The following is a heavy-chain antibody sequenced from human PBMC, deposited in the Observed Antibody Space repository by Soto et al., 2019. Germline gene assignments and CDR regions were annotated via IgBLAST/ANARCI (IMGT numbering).Heavy chain of an antibody. J-gene: IGHJ4*02. CDR3: ARYRGYFYGRWRRFDY. CDR2: IDPSDTYG. Sequence: EVQLVQSGAEVKKPGESLRISCKGSGYRFTNYWISWVRQMPGKGLEWMGRIDPSDTYGNYSPSFQGHVTTSADKSISPAYLHWSSRQASGTAMYYCARYRGYFYGRWRRFDYWGQGTLVTVSS. V-gene: IGHV5-10-1*03. D-gene: IGHD5-12*01. CDR1: GYRFTNYW.